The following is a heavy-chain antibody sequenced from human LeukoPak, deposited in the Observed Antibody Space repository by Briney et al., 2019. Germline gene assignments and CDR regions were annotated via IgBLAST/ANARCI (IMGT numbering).Heavy chain of an antibody. CDR1: GGSISSYY. V-gene: IGHV4-4*09. J-gene: IGHJ4*02. Sequence: SETLSLTCTVSGGSISSYYWSWIRQPPGKGLEWIGYIYTSGSTNYNPSLKSRVTIPVDTSKNQFSLKLSSVTAADTAVYYCARHTYYYDSSGPLADWGQGTLVTVSS. D-gene: IGHD3-22*01. CDR2: IYTSGST. CDR3: ARHTYYYDSSGPLAD.